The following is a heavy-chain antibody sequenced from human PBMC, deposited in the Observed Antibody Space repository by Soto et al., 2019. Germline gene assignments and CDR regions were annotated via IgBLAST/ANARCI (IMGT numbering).Heavy chain of an antibody. Sequence: PGGSLRPSCAPARFTLSEYVIHCVRLAPGKGLQWLATISHHGIRTHYADSVMGRFTISRDNFKKVVYLHLSGLRVEDTAIYYCAKDWVGGSNNYQLDYWGQGAAVTVSS. V-gene: IGHV3-30*18. CDR2: ISHHGIRT. D-gene: IGHD1-26*01. CDR3: AKDWVGGSNNYQLDY. J-gene: IGHJ4*02. CDR1: RFTLSEYV.